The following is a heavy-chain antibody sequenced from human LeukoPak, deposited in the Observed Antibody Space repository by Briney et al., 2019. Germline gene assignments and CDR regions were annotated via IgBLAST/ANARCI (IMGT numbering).Heavy chain of an antibody. CDR2: ITASSSTI. CDR3: MRARDPLHIDL. D-gene: IGHD6-6*01. V-gene: IGHV3-48*04. J-gene: IGHJ5*02. Sequence: GGSLRLSCVASGFSFSSYSFNWVRQAPGQGLEWVSYITASSSTIDYADSVKGRLTISRDNAKRSLYLLLTSLRVEDTAVYYCMRARDPLHIDLWGQGTLVTVSS. CDR1: GFSFSSYS.